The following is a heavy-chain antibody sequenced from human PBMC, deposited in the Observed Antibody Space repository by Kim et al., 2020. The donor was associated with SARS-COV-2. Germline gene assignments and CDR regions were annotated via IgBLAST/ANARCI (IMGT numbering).Heavy chain of an antibody. J-gene: IGHJ4*02. D-gene: IGHD5-12*01. CDR2: ISSSSSYI. CDR3: ARGNSGHDGEDY. Sequence: GGSLRLSCAASGFTFSSYSMNWVRQAPGKGLEWVSSISSSSSYIYYADSVKGRFTISRDNTKNSLYLQMNSLRAEDTAVYYCARGNSGHDGEDYWGQGTLVTVSS. V-gene: IGHV3-21*01. CDR1: GFTFSSYS.